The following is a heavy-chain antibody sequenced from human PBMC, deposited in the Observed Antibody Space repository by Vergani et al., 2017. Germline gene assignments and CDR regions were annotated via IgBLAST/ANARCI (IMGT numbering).Heavy chain of an antibody. V-gene: IGHV3-23*01. J-gene: IGHJ4*02. CDR2: ISGSGGRT. CDR1: GFTFSSYA. D-gene: IGHD3-10*01. Sequence: EVQLLESGGGLVQPGGSLRLSCAASGFTFSSYAMSWVRQAPGKGLEWVSAISGSGGRTYYADSVKGRFTISIDNSKNTLYLQMNSLRAEDTALDYCAKGSGSGSYVFDYWGQGTLVTVSS. CDR3: AKGSGSGSYVFDY.